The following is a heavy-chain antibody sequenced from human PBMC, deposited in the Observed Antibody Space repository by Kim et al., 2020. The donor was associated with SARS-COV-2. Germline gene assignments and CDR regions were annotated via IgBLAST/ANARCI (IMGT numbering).Heavy chain of an antibody. CDR2: ISSSSSYI. CDR3: ARVTSSLKLFDY. J-gene: IGHJ4*02. D-gene: IGHD6-13*01. Sequence: GGSLRLSCAASGFTFSSYSMNWVRQAPGKGLEWVSSISSSSSYIYYADSVKGRFTISRDNAKNSLYLQMNSLRAEDTAVYYCARVTSSLKLFDYWGQGTLVTVSS. V-gene: IGHV3-21*01. CDR1: GFTFSSYS.